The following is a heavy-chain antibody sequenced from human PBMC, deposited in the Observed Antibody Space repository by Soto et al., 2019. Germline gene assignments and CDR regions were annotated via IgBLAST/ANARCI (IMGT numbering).Heavy chain of an antibody. CDR1: GFTFDDYA. Sequence: GGSLRLSCAASGFTFDDYAMHWVRQAPGKGLEWVSGISWNSGSIGYADSVKGRFTISRDNAKNSLYLQMNSLRAEDTALYYCAKDMRGYCSGGSCYSFPDNDAFDIWGQGTMVTVSS. D-gene: IGHD2-15*01. CDR3: AKDMRGYCSGGSCYSFPDNDAFDI. J-gene: IGHJ3*02. V-gene: IGHV3-9*01. CDR2: ISWNSGSI.